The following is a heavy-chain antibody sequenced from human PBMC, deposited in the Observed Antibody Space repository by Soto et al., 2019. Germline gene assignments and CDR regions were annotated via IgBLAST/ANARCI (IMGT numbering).Heavy chain of an antibody. V-gene: IGHV3-13*05. J-gene: IGHJ6*02. CDR1: GFTFRNYD. CDR2: ISAAGDP. CDR3: ARTDRDFYGLDV. Sequence: EVQLVESGGGLVQPGGSLRLSCEASGFTFRNYDMHWVRQGTGKGLEWVSGISAAGDPDYADSVEGRFTISRENAQNSFFLQMHSLRVGYTAVYYCARTDRDFYGLDVWGQGTTVIVSS.